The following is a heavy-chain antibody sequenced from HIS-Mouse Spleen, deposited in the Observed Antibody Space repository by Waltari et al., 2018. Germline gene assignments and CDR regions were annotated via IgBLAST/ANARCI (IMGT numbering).Heavy chain of an antibody. J-gene: IGHJ2*01. V-gene: IGHV4-39*07. CDR3: AREIPYSSSWYDWYFDL. CDR2: ISYSGST. D-gene: IGHD6-13*01. Sequence: QLQLQESGPGLVTPSETLSLTCTVSGCSISSSRYYWGWIRQPPGKGLEWNGSISYSGSTYYNPSLKSRVTISVDTSKNQFSLKLSSVTAADTAVYYCAREIPYSSSWYDWYFDLWGRGTLVTVSS. CDR1: GCSISSSRYY.